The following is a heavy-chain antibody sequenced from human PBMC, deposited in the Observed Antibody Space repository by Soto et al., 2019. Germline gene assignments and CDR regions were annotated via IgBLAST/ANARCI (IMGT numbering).Heavy chain of an antibody. CDR3: ARGISMIVEAQRDAPDKYYFDS. J-gene: IGHJ4*02. D-gene: IGHD3-22*01. CDR1: GGSFSCHF. V-gene: IGHV4-34*01. CDR2: INHSGST. Sequence: SETLSLTCAVYGGSFSCHFWSWIRQPPGKGLEWIGEINHSGSTNFNPSLKSRVTISVDTSKNQFSLKVNSLTAVDTAVYYCARGISMIVEAQRDAPDKYYFDSWGQGTVVTVSS.